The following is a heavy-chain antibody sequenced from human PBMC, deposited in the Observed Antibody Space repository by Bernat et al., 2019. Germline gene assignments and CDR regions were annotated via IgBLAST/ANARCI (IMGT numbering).Heavy chain of an antibody. CDR2: IYYSGST. CDR3: ASPVLPYYDSSGYYYAFDI. V-gene: IGHV4-39*01. CDR1: GGSISSSSYY. J-gene: IGHJ3*02. Sequence: QLQLQESGPGLVKPSETLSLTCTVSGGSISSSSYYWGWIRQPPGKGLEWIGSIYYSGSTYYNPSLKSRVTISVDTSKNQFSLKLSSVTAADTAVYYYASPVLPYYDSSGYYYAFDIWGQGTMVTVSS. D-gene: IGHD3-22*01.